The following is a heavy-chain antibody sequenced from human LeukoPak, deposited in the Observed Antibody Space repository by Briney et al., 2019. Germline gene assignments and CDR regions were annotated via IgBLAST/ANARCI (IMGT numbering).Heavy chain of an antibody. CDR2: IKPDGSEK. J-gene: IGHJ4*02. CDR1: GFTFSSYS. CDR3: AKEGY. V-gene: IGHV3-7*01. Sequence: GGSLRLSCAASGFTFSSYSMNWVRQAPGKGPEWVASIKPDGSEKYYVDSVKGRFTISRDNAKNSLYLQMNTLRAEDTAVYYCAKEGYWGQGTLVTVSS.